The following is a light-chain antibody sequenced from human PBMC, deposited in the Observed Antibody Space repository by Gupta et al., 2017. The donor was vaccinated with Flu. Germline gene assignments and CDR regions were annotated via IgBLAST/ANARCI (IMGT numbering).Light chain of an antibody. V-gene: IGLV3-21*01. Sequence: SYVLTQPPSVSVAPGQTARITCGGNNIGSKTVHWYQQRPGQAPVLVISEDSDRPSGIPERFSGSNSGNTATLTISRVEAVDEADYYCTAWDSSGDHVVFGGGTKLTVL. CDR3: TAWDSSGDHVV. CDR2: EDS. CDR1: NIGSKT. J-gene: IGLJ2*01.